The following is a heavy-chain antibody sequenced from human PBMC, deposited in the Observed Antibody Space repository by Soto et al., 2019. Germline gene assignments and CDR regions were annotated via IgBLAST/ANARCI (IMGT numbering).Heavy chain of an antibody. CDR1: GGSISSSSYY. V-gene: IGHV4-39*01. D-gene: IGHD6-19*01. J-gene: IGHJ4*02. CDR2: IYYSGST. Sequence: QLQLQESGPGLVKPSETLSLTCTVSGGSISSSSYYWGWIRQPPGKGLEWIGSIYYSGSTYNNPSRKSRVTMAEDTPTYQFALRLRSVTAAATAVYYCARVDGSGWYGISVLDYGGQGTRVTVSS. CDR3: ARVDGSGWYGISVLDY.